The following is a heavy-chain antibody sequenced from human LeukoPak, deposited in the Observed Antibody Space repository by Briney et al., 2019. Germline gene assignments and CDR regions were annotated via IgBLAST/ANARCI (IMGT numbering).Heavy chain of an antibody. V-gene: IGHV4-39*01. CDR3: ARQDYYDSSGYYSRYYYGMDV. J-gene: IGHJ6*02. D-gene: IGHD3-22*01. CDR1: GGSISSSSYY. CDR2: IYYSGST. Sequence: SETLSLTCTVSGGSISSSSYYWGWIRHPPGKGLEWIGSIYYSGSTYYNPSPKSRVTISVDTSKNQFSLKLSSVTAADTAVYYCARQDYYDSSGYYSRYYYGMDVWGQGTTVTVSS.